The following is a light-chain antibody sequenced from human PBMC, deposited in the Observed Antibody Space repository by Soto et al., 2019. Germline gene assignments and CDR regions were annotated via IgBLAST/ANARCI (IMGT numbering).Light chain of an antibody. Sequence: DIQMTQSPSTLSGSVGDRVTLTCRASQTISTWLAWYQQKPGKAPKVLIYKASTLKRGVPSRFSGSGSGTEFTLTISSLQPDDFATYYCQHYKSYSEAFGQGTKVDIK. J-gene: IGKJ1*01. CDR2: KAS. CDR1: QTISTW. V-gene: IGKV1-5*03. CDR3: QHYKSYSEA.